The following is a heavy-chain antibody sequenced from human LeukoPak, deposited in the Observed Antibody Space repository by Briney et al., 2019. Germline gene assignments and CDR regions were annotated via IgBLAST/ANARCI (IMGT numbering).Heavy chain of an antibody. CDR2: ISSSSSYI. V-gene: IGHV3-21*01. Sequence: KTGGSLRLSCAASGFTFSSYSMNWVRQAPGKGLEWVSSISSSSSYIYYADSVKGRFTISRDNAKNSLYLQMNSLRAEDTAVYYCARASGMIVVVPDYWGQGTLVTVSS. J-gene: IGHJ4*02. CDR1: GFTFSSYS. CDR3: ARASGMIVVVPDY. D-gene: IGHD3-22*01.